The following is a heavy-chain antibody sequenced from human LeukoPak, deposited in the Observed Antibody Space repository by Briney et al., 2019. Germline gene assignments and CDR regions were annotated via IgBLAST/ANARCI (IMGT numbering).Heavy chain of an antibody. V-gene: IGHV3-21*01. Sequence: GGSLGLSCAASGFTFSSYSMNWVRQAPGKGLEWVSSISSSSSYIYYADSVKGRFTISRDNAKNSLYLQMNSLRAEDTAVYYCARDSRRYSGLHNWFDPWGRGTLVTVSS. CDR1: GFTFSSYS. J-gene: IGHJ5*02. D-gene: IGHD1-26*01. CDR3: ARDSRRYSGLHNWFDP. CDR2: ISSSSSYI.